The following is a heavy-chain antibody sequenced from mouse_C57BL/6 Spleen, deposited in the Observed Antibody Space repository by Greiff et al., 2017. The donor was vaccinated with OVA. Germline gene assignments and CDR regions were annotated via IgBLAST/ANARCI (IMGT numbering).Heavy chain of an antibody. CDR1: GYTFTSYW. CDR2: IDPSDSYT. CDR3: ARRGYDYGYYFDY. D-gene: IGHD2-4*01. Sequence: QVQLQQPGAELVMPGASVKLSCKASGYTFTSYWMHWVKQRPGQGLEWIGEIDPSDSYTNYNQKFKGKSTLTVDKSSSTAYMQLSSLTSEDSAVYYCARRGYDYGYYFDYWGKGTTLTVSS. V-gene: IGHV1-69*01. J-gene: IGHJ2*01.